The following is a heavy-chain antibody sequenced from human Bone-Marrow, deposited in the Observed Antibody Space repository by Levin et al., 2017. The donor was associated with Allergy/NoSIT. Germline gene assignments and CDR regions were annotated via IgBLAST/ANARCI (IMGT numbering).Heavy chain of an antibody. V-gene: IGHV4-4*02. Sequence: SETLSLTCGVSDDSISSSNWWTWVRQPPGKGLEWIGEIYHSGSTNYNPSLKSRVTISVEKSKNQFTLKLSSVTAADTAVYYCARRNVLAPGEDWFDPWGQGTLVTVSS. D-gene: IGHD7-27*01. CDR3: ARRNVLAPGEDWFDP. J-gene: IGHJ5*02. CDR1: DDSISSSNW. CDR2: IYHSGST.